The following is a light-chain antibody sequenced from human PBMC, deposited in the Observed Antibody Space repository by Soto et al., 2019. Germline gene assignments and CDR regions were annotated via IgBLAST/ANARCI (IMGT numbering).Light chain of an antibody. J-gene: IGLJ2*01. V-gene: IGLV2-23*01. CDR3: SSYVGSGTYVV. CDR1: SSDVGTYNL. CDR2: EGN. Sequence: QSALTQPASVAGSPGQSITISCTGPSSDVGTYNLVSWYQQHPGNAPKLMIYEGNKRPSGVSNRFSGAKSGNTASLTISGLQAEDECDYYCSSYVGSGTYVVFGGGTKLTVL.